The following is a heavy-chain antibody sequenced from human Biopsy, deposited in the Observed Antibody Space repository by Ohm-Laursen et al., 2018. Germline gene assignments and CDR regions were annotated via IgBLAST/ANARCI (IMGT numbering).Heavy chain of an antibody. CDR3: ARNVRLEMTDHSGVTTYSRYFAMDA. J-gene: IGHJ6*02. D-gene: IGHD1-1*01. V-gene: IGHV3-11*01. CDR2: ISPSSTTI. CDR1: GFTFTDYD. Sequence: SLRLSCTASGFTFTDYDISWVRHVPGQGLEWLALISPSSTTIYYADSVRGRFFISRDDAENSVSLEMNSLRADDTALYFCARNVRLEMTDHSGVTTYSRYFAMDAWGRGTTVTVSS.